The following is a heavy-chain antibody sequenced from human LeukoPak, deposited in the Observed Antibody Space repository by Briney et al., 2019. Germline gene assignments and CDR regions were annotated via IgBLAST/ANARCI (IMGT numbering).Heavy chain of an antibody. CDR2: ISAYNGNT. Sequence: GASVKVSCKASGYTFTSYGISWVRQAPGQGLEWMGWISAYNGNTKYAQKIQGRVTMTTDTSTSTAYMELGSLRSDDTAMYYCARDGYDFWSGYFYYWGQGTLVTVSS. CDR3: ARDGYDFWSGYFYY. D-gene: IGHD3-3*01. CDR1: GYTFTSYG. J-gene: IGHJ4*02. V-gene: IGHV1-18*01.